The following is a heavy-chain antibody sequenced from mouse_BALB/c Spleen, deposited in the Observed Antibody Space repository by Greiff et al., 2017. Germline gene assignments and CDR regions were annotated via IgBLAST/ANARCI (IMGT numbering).Heavy chain of an antibody. D-gene: IGHD1-1*01. CDR2: IYPGGGYT. V-gene: IGHV1-63*02. Sequence: VMLVESGAELVRPGTSVKISCKASGYTFTNYWLGWVKQRPGHGLEWIGDIYPGGGYTNYNEKFKGKATLTADTSSSTAYMQLSSLTSEDSAVYFCARRATTVSPLDYWGQGTTLTVSS. J-gene: IGHJ2*01. CDR3: ARRATTVSPLDY. CDR1: GYTFTNYW.